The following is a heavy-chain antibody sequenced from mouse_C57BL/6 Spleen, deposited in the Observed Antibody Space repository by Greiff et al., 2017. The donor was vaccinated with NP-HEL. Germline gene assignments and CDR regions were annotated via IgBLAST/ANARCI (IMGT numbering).Heavy chain of an antibody. V-gene: IGHV1-15*01. CDR1: GYTFTDYE. Sequence: VQLQQSGAELVRPGASVTLSCKASGYTFTDYEMHWVKQTPVHGLEWIGAIDPETGGTAYNQKFKGKAILTADKSSSTAYMELRSLTSEDSAVYYCTRTRYGSSHWYFDVWGTGTTVTVSS. CDR2: IDPETGGT. J-gene: IGHJ1*03. D-gene: IGHD1-1*01. CDR3: TRTRYGSSHWYFDV.